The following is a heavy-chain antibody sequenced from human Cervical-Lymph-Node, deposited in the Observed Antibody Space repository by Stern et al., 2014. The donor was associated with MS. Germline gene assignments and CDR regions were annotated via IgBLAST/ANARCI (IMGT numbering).Heavy chain of an antibody. CDR2: INHSGST. D-gene: IGHD2-2*01. V-gene: IGHV4-34*01. CDR3: ARGRRYCSSTSCYGGGGNFDY. J-gene: IGHJ4*02. CDR1: GGSFSGYY. Sequence: QVQLQQWGAGLLKPSETLSLTCAVYGGSFSGYYWSWIRQPPGKGLEWIGEINHSGSTNYNPSLKRRVTISVDPSKNQFSLKLSSVTAADTAVYYCARGRRYCSSTSCYGGGGNFDYWGQGTLVTVSS.